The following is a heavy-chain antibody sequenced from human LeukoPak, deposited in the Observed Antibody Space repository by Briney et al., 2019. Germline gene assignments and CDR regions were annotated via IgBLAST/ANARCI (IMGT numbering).Heavy chain of an antibody. V-gene: IGHV4-59*12. Sequence: PSETLSLTCTVSGGSISSYYWSWIRQPPGKGLEWIGYIYYSGSTNYNPSLKSRVTISVDTSKNQFSLKLSSVTAADTAVYYCARSRSPLYDSSGYYFDYWGQGTLVTVSS. J-gene: IGHJ4*02. CDR1: GGSISSYY. CDR3: ARSRSPLYDSSGYYFDY. CDR2: IYYSGST. D-gene: IGHD3-22*01.